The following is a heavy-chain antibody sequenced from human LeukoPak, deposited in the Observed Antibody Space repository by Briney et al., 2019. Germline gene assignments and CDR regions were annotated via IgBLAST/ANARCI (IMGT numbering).Heavy chain of an antibody. D-gene: IGHD1-1*01. CDR3: ARLEPSYGFDI. V-gene: IGHV4-39*07. CDR2: IYYSGST. J-gene: IGHJ3*02. CDR1: GGSISSSSYY. Sequence: PSETLSLTCTVSGGSISSSSYYWGWIRQPPGKGLEWIGSIYYSGSTYYNPSLKSRVTISVDTSKNQFSLKLSSVTAADTAVYYCARLEPSYGFDIWGQGTMVTVSS.